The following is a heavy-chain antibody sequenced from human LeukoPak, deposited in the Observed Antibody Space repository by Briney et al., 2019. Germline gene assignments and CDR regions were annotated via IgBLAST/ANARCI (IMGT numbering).Heavy chain of an antibody. D-gene: IGHD2-8*01. J-gene: IGHJ3*02. V-gene: IGHV4-59*01. Sequence: SETLSLTCTVSGGSISSYYWSWIRQLPGKGLEWIGYIYYSGSTNYNPSLKSRVTISVDTSKNQFSLKLSSVTAADTAVYYCASGVGSGEAFDIWGQGTMVTVSS. CDR1: GGSISSYY. CDR2: IYYSGST. CDR3: ASGVGSGEAFDI.